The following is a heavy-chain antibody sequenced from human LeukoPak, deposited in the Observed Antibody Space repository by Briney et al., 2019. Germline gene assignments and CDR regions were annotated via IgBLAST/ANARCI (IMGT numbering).Heavy chain of an antibody. CDR1: GSTFSSYA. D-gene: IGHD2-15*01. CDR2: ISYDGSNK. J-gene: IGHJ4*02. V-gene: IGHV3-30-3*01. Sequence: GGSLRLSCAASGSTFSSYAMHWVRQAAGKGLEWVAVISYDGSNKYYADSVKGRFTISRDNSKNTLYLQMNSLRAEDTAVYYCARDVAPFDYWGQGTLVTVSS. CDR3: ARDVAPFDY.